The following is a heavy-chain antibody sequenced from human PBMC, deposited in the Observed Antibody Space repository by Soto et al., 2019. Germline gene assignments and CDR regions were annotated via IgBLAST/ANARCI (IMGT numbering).Heavy chain of an antibody. CDR2: IYYSGST. J-gene: IGHJ4*02. CDR3: ARHKWELRPFDY. CDR1: GGSISSGGYY. Sequence: SETLSLTCTVSGGSISSGGYYWSWIRQHPGKGLEWIGYIYYSGSTYYNPSLKSRVTISVDTSKNQFSLKLSSVTAADTAVYYCARHKWELRPFDYWGQGTLVTVSS. V-gene: IGHV4-31*03. D-gene: IGHD1-26*01.